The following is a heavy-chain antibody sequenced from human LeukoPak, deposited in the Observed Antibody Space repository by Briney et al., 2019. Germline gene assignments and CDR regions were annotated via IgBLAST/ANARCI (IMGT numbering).Heavy chain of an antibody. CDR2: ISGSGGST. D-gene: IGHD1-26*01. Sequence: GGSLRLSCAASGFTFSNYAMTWVRQAPGKGLEWVSGISGSGGSTFYADSVKGRFTISRDNSNNSLCLQMSSLRAEDTAVYYCAKDRGSVGPNHLDYWGQGTLLTVSS. CDR3: AKDRGSVGPNHLDY. CDR1: GFTFSNYA. V-gene: IGHV3-23*01. J-gene: IGHJ4*02.